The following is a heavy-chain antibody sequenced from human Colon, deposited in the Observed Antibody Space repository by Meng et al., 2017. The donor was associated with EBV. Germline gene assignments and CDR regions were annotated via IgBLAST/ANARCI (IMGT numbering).Heavy chain of an antibody. D-gene: IGHD3-10*01. J-gene: IGHJ5*02. Sequence: ESGSGLVRPSQTLSLTFAVSGDSITSGDYPWTWIRQPPGKGLEWIGYIYHGVNIYYTPSLRRRVTISVDKSRNQFSLKLTSVSAADTAVYYCVRDTRRGGGWFDPWGQGTLVTVSS. CDR2: IYHGVNI. CDR1: GDSITSGDYP. CDR3: VRDTRRGGGWFDP. V-gene: IGHV4-30-2*01.